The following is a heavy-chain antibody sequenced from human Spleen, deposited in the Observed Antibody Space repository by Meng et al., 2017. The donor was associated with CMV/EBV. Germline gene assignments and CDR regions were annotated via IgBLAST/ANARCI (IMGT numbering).Heavy chain of an antibody. D-gene: IGHD3/OR15-3a*01. V-gene: IGHV4-34*09. Sequence: SETLSLTCGVYGGAFSGYYWSLIRQPPGKGLEWIGEVSHSGSTNYNLSLKSRVTISVGTSKNQFSLKLSSVTVADTAVYYCASGLGSNWFDPWGQGTLVTVSS. CDR2: VSHSGST. J-gene: IGHJ5*02. CDR1: GGAFSGYY. CDR3: ASGLGSNWFDP.